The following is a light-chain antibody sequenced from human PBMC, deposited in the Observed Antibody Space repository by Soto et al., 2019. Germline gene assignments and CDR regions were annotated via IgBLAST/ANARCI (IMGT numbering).Light chain of an antibody. CDR2: AAS. J-gene: IGKJ2*01. Sequence: DIQMTQSPSSLSASVGDRVTITCRASQDIGNDLGWYQQKPGKAPKRLIYAASSLQSGVPSRFSGSGSGTEFTLTISSLQPEDFAIYYCLQHNTYLQYTFGQGTKVDIK. V-gene: IGKV1-17*01. CDR1: QDIGND. CDR3: LQHNTYLQYT.